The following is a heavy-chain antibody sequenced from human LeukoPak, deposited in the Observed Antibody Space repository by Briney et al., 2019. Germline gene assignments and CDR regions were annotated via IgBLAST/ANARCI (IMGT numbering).Heavy chain of an antibody. V-gene: IGHV3-64*01. J-gene: IGHJ4*02. Sequence: GGSLRLSCAASGFTFSSYAMHWVRQAPGKGLEYVSAISSNGGSTYYANSVKGRFTISRDNSKNTLYLQMGSLRAEVMAVYYCARGDSYGFLYYFDYWGQGTLVTVSS. CDR3: ARGDSYGFLYYFDY. CDR2: ISSNGGST. D-gene: IGHD5-18*01. CDR1: GFTFSSYA.